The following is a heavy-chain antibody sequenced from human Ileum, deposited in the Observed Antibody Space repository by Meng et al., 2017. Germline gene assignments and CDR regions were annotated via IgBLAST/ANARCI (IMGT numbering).Heavy chain of an antibody. CDR1: GFTFTSYW. J-gene: IGHJ3*01. CDR3: ARDVSVSSNYLDTFDL. CDR2: IHQDGSEN. D-gene: IGHD5-24*01. V-gene: IGHV3-7*01. Sequence: GESLKISCAASGFTFTSYWMSWVRQAPGKGLEWVASIHQDGSENYFVDSVKGRFTISRDNAKNSLYLQMNSLRAEDTAVYFCARDVSVSSNYLDTFDLWGQGTTVTVSS.